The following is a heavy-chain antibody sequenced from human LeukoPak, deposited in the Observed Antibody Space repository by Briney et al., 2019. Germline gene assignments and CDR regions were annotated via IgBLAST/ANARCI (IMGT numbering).Heavy chain of an antibody. J-gene: IGHJ6*02. V-gene: IGHV1-8*01. D-gene: IGHD3-22*01. Sequence: ASVKVSCKASGYTFTSYDINWVRQATGQGLEWMGWMNPNSGNTGYAQKFQGRVTMTRNTSISTAYMELSSLRSGDTAVYYCAARDYDSSGYYYGMDVWGQGTTVTVSS. CDR3: AARDYDSSGYYYGMDV. CDR2: MNPNSGNT. CDR1: GYTFTSYD.